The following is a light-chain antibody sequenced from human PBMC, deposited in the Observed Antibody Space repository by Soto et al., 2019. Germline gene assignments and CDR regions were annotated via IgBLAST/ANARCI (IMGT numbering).Light chain of an antibody. Sequence: DIQMTQSPSSLSASVGDTVTIACRASQTIITFLNWYQQKPGKAPNLLIHAASSLQSGVPSRFSGSGSGTDFTLTISSLQPEDFATYYCQQSYSAPITFGQGTRLDIK. CDR1: QTIITF. J-gene: IGKJ5*01. V-gene: IGKV1-39*01. CDR2: AAS. CDR3: QQSYSAPIT.